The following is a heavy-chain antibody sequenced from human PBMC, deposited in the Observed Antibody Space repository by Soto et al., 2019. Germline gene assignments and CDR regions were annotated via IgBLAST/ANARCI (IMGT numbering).Heavy chain of an antibody. V-gene: IGHV3-21*01. D-gene: IGHD6-19*01. CDR1: GSTFSSYS. J-gene: IGHJ5*02. CDR2: ISSSSSYI. Sequence: GGSLRLSCAASGSTFSSYSMNWVRQAPGKGLEWVSSISSSSSYIYYADSVKGRFTISRDNAKNSLYLQMNSLRAEDTAVYYCARAKAVAGTSGSDWFDPWGQGTLVTVSS. CDR3: ARAKAVAGTSGSDWFDP.